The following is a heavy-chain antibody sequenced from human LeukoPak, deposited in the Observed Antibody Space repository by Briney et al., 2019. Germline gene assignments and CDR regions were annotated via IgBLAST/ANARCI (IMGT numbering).Heavy chain of an antibody. CDR2: FDPEDGET. D-gene: IGHD4-23*01. V-gene: IGHV1-24*01. J-gene: IGHJ4*02. CDR3: ARDRPDYGGLDY. CDR1: GYTLTELS. Sequence: GASVKVSCKVSGYTLTELSMHWVRQAPGKGLEWMGGFDPEDGETIYAQKFQGRVTMTRDTSTSTVYMELSSLRSEDTAVYYCARDRPDYGGLDYWGQGTLVTVSS.